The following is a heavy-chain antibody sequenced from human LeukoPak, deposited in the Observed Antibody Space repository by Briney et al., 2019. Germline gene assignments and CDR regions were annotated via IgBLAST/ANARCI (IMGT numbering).Heavy chain of an antibody. J-gene: IGHJ4*02. D-gene: IGHD3-3*01. CDR3: ATVHHRYYDFWSGYYTTNY. V-gene: IGHV1-2*02. CDR2: INPNSGGT. Sequence: ASVKVSCKASGYTFTDYYMHWVRQAPGQGLEWMGWINPNSGGTNYAQKFHGRVTMTRDTSISTAYMELSRLRSDDTAVHYCATVHHRYYDFWSGYYTTNYWGQGTLVTVSS. CDR1: GYTFTDYY.